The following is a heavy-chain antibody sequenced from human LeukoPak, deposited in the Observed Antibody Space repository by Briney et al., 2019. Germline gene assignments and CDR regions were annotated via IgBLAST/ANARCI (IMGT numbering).Heavy chain of an antibody. J-gene: IGHJ4*02. CDR1: GGPISSYY. V-gene: IGHV4-59*01. CDR2: IYYSGST. Sequence: SETLSLTCTVSGGPISSYYWSWIRQPPGKGLEWIGYIYYSGSTNYNPSLKSRVTISVDTSKNQFSLKLSSVTAADTAVYYCARGLWWLPDYWGQGTLVTVSS. CDR3: ARGLWWLPDY. D-gene: IGHD4/OR15-4a*01.